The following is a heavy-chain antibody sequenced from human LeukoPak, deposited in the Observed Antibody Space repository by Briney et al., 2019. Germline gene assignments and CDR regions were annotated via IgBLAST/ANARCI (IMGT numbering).Heavy chain of an antibody. CDR3: AKKDGSGSWYYYFDY. CDR2: ISSSGSST. Sequence: GGSLRLSCAASGFTFSSYGMSWVRQAPGKGPEWVSGISSSGSSTYYAESVKGRFTISRDNFKNMLYLQMNSLRAEDTAVYYCAKKDGSGSWYYYFDYWGQGSLVTVSS. D-gene: IGHD3-10*01. J-gene: IGHJ4*02. CDR1: GFTFSSYG. V-gene: IGHV3-23*01.